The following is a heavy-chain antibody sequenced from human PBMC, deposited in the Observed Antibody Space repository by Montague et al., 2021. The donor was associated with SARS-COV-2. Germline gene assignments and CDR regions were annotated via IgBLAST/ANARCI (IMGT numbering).Heavy chain of an antibody. CDR3: ARFPTSYYYDSKAAPAPPWSFDI. D-gene: IGHD3-22*01. V-gene: IGHV4-39*01. J-gene: IGHJ3*02. Sequence: SETLSLTCTVSGGSISSSSYYWGWIRQPPGKGLEWIGSIYYSGSTYYNPSLKSRVTISVDTSKNQFSLKLSSVTAADTAVYYCARFPTSYYYDSKAAPAPPWSFDIWGQGTMVTVSS. CDR1: GGSISSSSYY. CDR2: IYYSGST.